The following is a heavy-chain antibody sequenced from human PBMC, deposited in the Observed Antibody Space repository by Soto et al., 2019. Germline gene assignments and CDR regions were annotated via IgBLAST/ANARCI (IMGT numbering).Heavy chain of an antibody. D-gene: IGHD3-10*01. CDR2: IYYSGTT. CDR3: ARDLAWGTHLWFGELLRHYGMDV. Sequence: PSETLSLTCTVSDASINSGGYYWSWIRQHPGKGLEWIGFIYYSGTTYYNPSLKSRVTTSVDTSKNQFSLRLSSVTAADTAVYYCARDLAWGTHLWFGELLRHYGMDVWGQGTTVTVSS. V-gene: IGHV4-31*03. CDR1: DASINSGGYY. J-gene: IGHJ6*02.